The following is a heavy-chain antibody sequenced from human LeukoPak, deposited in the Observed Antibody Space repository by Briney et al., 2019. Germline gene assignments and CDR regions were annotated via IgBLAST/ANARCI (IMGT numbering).Heavy chain of an antibody. CDR1: GFTFSAYA. J-gene: IGHJ2*01. Sequence: GGSLRLSCEASGFTFSAYAMTWVRQAPGKGLEWVSSIGSDNKPHCSESVKGRFAISRDNSKNTLYLQMNSLRAGDTAIYYCAKIGVIGNWYYDVWGRGTLVTVSS. CDR2: IGSDNKP. V-gene: IGHV3-23*05. CDR3: AKIGVIGNWYYDV. D-gene: IGHD3-10*01.